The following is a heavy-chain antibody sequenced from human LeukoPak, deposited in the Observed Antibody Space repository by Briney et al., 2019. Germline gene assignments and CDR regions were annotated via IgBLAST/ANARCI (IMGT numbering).Heavy chain of an antibody. CDR3: ARVGTTVVTQGMDS. Sequence: SETLSLTCTVSGYSISSGYYWGWIRQPPGKGLEWIGTIYQSGITYYKPSLKSRVTISVDTSKNQFSLRLTSVTAADTAVYYCARVGTTVVTQGMDSWGQGTLVTVSS. CDR2: IYQSGIT. CDR1: GYSISSGYY. D-gene: IGHD4-23*01. V-gene: IGHV4-38-2*02. J-gene: IGHJ4*02.